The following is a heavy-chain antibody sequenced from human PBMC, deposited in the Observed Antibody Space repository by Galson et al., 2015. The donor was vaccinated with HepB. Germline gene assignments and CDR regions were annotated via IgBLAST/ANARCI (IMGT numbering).Heavy chain of an antibody. CDR3: ARLDCSGGSCYSDYYYDMDV. J-gene: IGHJ6*02. V-gene: IGHV5-51*01. CDR1: GYRFTSYW. Sequence: QSGAEVKKPGDSLKISCKGSGYRFTSYWIGWVRQMPGKGLEWMGIIYPSDSDTRYSPSFQGQVTFSADKSISTAYLQWSSLKASDTAMYYCARLDCSGGSCYSDYYYDMDVWGQGTTVTVS. CDR2: IYPSDSDT. D-gene: IGHD2-15*01.